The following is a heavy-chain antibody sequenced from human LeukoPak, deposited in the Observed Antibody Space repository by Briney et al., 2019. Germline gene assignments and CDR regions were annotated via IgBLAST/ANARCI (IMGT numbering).Heavy chain of an antibody. CDR2: IIPIFGTA. D-gene: IGHD6-19*01. Sequence: ASVKVSCKASGGTFSSYAISWVRQAPGQGLEWMGGIIPIFGTANYAQKFQGRVTITADESTSTAYMELSNLRSEDTAVYYCAGVPTESRWSSGWSPGSGYYYGMDVWGQGTTVTVSS. CDR1: GGTFSSYA. J-gene: IGHJ6*02. CDR3: AGVPTESRWSSGWSPGSGYYYGMDV. V-gene: IGHV1-69*13.